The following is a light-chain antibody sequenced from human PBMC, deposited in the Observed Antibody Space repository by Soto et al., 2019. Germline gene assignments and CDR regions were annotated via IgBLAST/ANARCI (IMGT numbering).Light chain of an antibody. CDR2: LGS. CDR1: QSRLHSNGYNY. CDR3: MQALQTLLT. Sequence: DVVMTQSPLSLPVTPGEPASISCRSSQSRLHSNGYNYLDWYLQKPGQSPQLLIYLGSNRASGVPDRFSGSGSGTDFTLKISRVEAEDVGVYYCMQALQTLLTFGGGTKVEIK. J-gene: IGKJ4*01. V-gene: IGKV2-28*01.